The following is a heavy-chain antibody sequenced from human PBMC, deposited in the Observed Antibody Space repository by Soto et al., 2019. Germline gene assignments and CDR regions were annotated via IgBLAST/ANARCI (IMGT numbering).Heavy chain of an antibody. CDR2: ISGSGDGDGT. D-gene: IGHD5-18*01. J-gene: IGHJ4*02. CDR1: GFSFSSYS. V-gene: IGHV3-23*01. CDR3: VKTLQYSYGLPH. Sequence: PGGSLRLSCVASGFSFSSYSMTWVRQAPGRGLEWVSAISGSGDGDGTYYADSVKGRFTISRDNSKNTLYLQMSSLRAEDTAVYYCVKTLQYSYGLPHWGQGTLVTVSS.